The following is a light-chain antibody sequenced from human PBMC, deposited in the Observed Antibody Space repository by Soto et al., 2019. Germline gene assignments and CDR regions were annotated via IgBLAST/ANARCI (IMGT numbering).Light chain of an antibody. CDR2: QAS. V-gene: IGKV1-5*03. J-gene: IGKJ1*01. CDR3: QQYESLSWT. Sequence: DIQMTQSPSTLSTSVGDRVTITCRASQTIRAWLAWYQQKPGKAPKLLIYQASILEGGVPSRFSGSGYGTEFTLTISSLQPDDFATYYCQQYESLSWTFGQGTKVEIK. CDR1: QTIRAW.